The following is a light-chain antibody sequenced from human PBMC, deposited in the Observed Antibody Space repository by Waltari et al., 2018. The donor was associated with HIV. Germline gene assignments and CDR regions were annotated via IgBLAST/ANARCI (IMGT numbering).Light chain of an antibody. CDR3: QQSYSTPLT. CDR2: DVT. J-gene: IGKJ4*01. CDR1: QSISSY. Sequence: DIQMTQSPSSLSASVGDRVTITCRASQSISSYLNWYQQKPGKAPKLLIYDVTSLQSGVPSRFSGSGSGTDFTLTINSLQPEDFATYYCQQSYSTPLTFGGGTKVEIK. V-gene: IGKV1-39*01.